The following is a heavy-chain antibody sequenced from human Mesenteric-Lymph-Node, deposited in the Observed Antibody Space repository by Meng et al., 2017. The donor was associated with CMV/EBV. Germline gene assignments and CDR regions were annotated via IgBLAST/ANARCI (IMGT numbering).Heavy chain of an antibody. CDR3: TRPRDRGGYY. CDR1: GFTFSGSA. D-gene: IGHD3-10*01. V-gene: IGHV3-73*01. CDR2: IRSKANSYAT. J-gene: IGHJ4*02. Sequence: LSLTCAASGFTFSGSAMHWVRQASGKGLEWVGRIRSKANSYATAYAASVKGRFTISRDDSKNTAYLQMNSLKTEDTAVYYCTRPRDRGGYYWGQGTLVTVSS.